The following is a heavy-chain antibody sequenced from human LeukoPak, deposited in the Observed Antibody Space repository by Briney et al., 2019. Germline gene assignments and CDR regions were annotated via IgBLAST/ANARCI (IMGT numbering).Heavy chain of an antibody. D-gene: IGHD5-12*01. Sequence: PSETLSLTCTVSGGSISSYYWSWIRQPPGKGLEWIGYIYYSGSTNYNPSLKSRVTLSVDTSKNQFSLKLSSVTAADTAVYYCARNSGYAGDAFDIWGQGTMVTVSS. CDR1: GGSISSYY. CDR2: IYYSGST. V-gene: IGHV4-59*08. J-gene: IGHJ3*02. CDR3: ARNSGYAGDAFDI.